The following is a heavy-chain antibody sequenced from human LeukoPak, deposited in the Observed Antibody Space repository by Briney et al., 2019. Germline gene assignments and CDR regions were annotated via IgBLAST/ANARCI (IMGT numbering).Heavy chain of an antibody. CDR2: ISVSGSIL. J-gene: IGHJ4*02. D-gene: IGHD3-10*01. V-gene: IGHV3-48*01. CDR1: GFSFSSYS. Sequence: GGSLKLSCAASGFSFSSYSMNWARQAPGKGLEWVSYISVSGSILYYADSVKGRFTISRDNAKSSLFLQMSSLRAEDTAVYYCARVTISGSYYPDYWGQGTLVTVSS. CDR3: ARVTISGSYYPDY.